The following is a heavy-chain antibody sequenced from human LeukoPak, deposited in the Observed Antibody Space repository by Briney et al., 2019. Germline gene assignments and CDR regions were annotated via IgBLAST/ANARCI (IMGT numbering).Heavy chain of an antibody. V-gene: IGHV4-30-4*08. J-gene: IGHJ4*02. D-gene: IGHD3-22*01. CDR3: ASTPDYYDSSGYSAY. Sequence: SQTLSHTCTVCCGSISSGDYYWSWIRQPPGKGLEWIGYIYYSGSTYYNPSLKSRVTISVDTSKNQFSLKLSSVTAADTTVYYCASTPDYYDSSGYSAYWGQGTLVTVSS. CDR1: CGSISSGDYY. CDR2: IYYSGST.